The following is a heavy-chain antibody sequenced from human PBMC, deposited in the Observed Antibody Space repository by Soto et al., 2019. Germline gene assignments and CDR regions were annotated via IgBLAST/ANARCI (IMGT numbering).Heavy chain of an antibody. D-gene: IGHD6-13*01. CDR3: ARDRPVYQQLVDY. CDR2: IKQDGSEK. Sequence: PGGSLRLSCAASGFTFSSYWMSWVRQAPGKGLEWVANIKQDGSEKYYVDSVKGRFTISRDNAKNSLYLQMNSLRAEDTAVYYCARDRPVYQQLVDYWGQGTLVTVSS. V-gene: IGHV3-7*01. J-gene: IGHJ4*02. CDR1: GFTFSSYW.